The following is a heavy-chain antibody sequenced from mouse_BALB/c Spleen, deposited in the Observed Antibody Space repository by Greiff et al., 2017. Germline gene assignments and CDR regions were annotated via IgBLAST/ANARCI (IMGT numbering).Heavy chain of an antibody. V-gene: IGHV14-4*02. CDR1: GFNIKDYY. Sequence: VQLQQSGAELVRSGASVKLSCTASGFNIKDYYMHWVKQRPEQGLEWIGWIDPENGDTEYAPKFQGKATMTADTSSNTAYLQLSSLTSEDTAVYYCAPGRSYAMDDWGQGTSVTVSS. CDR3: APGRSYAMDD. D-gene: IGHD1-1*01. CDR2: IDPENGDT. J-gene: IGHJ4*01.